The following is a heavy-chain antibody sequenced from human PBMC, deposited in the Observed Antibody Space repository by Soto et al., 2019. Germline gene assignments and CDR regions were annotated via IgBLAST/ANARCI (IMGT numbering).Heavy chain of an antibody. D-gene: IGHD6-13*01. J-gene: IGHJ5*02. CDR1: GGSLSGYY. CDR2: INHSGTT. V-gene: IGHV4-34*01. CDR3: ARQDSSSWYLDWFDP. Sequence: SETLSLTCAVYGGSLSGYYWSWVRQSPGKGLEWIGEINHSGTTNYNPSLKSRVTISADTSKHQFSLRLSSVTAADSAVYYCARQDSSSWYLDWFDPWGQGTLVTVSS.